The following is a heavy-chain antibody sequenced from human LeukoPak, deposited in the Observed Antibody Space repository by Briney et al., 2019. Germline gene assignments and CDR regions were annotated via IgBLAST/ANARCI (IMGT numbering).Heavy chain of an antibody. V-gene: IGHV5-51*01. CDR2: IYPGDSDT. J-gene: IGHJ3*02. CDR3: ARPPDGWNYGGDAFDI. CDR1: GYSFTSYW. D-gene: IGHD1-7*01. Sequence: GESLKISCKGSGYSFTSYWIGWVRQMPGKGLEWMGIIYPGDSDTRYSPSFQGQVTISADKSISTAYLQWSSLKASDTAMYYCARPPDGWNYGGDAFDIWGQGTMVTVSS.